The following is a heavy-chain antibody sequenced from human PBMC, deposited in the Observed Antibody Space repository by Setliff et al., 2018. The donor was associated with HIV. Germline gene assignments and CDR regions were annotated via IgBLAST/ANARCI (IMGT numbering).Heavy chain of an antibody. D-gene: IGHD2-2*02. CDR1: GDSINGRW. V-gene: IGHV4-59*11. CDR2: IYYTGST. CDR3: ARHTVFVRYFDH. Sequence: SETLSLTCTVSGDSINGRWLSWIRQAPGKGLEWTGNIYYTGSTDYNPSFKSRVTISLDKSNNQISLNLSSATAADTAVYYCARHTVFVRYFDHWGQGMLVTVSS. J-gene: IGHJ4*02.